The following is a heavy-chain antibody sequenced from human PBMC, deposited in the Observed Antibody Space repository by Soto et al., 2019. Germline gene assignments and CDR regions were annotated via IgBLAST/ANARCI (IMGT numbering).Heavy chain of an antibody. CDR1: GGSITTGGYY. V-gene: IGHV4-31*03. CDR3: ARTKCSGGSCYSWPLDY. J-gene: IGHJ4*02. D-gene: IGHD2-15*01. Sequence: SETLSLTCTVSGGSITTGGYYWSWIRQLPGKGLEWIGHRYYSESTYYNPSLKSRVSISLDTSKNQFSLKLSFVTAADTAMYYCARTKCSGGSCYSWPLDYWGQGTPVTVSS. CDR2: RYYSEST.